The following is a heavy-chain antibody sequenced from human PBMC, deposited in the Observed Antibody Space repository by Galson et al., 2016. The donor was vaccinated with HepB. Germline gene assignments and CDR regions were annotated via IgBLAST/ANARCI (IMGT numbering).Heavy chain of an antibody. D-gene: IGHD1-26*01. J-gene: IGHJ4*02. CDR1: GLTVSGNY. Sequence: SLRLSCAASGLTVSGNYMAWVRQAPGKGLEWVSLIYTDGDTRYSDSVEGRFTISTDHLKNTLYLQIKNLRVKDTAVYFCARRSASGSLDYWGQGNLVTVSS. CDR3: ARRSASGSLDY. CDR2: IYTDGDT. V-gene: IGHV3-66*01.